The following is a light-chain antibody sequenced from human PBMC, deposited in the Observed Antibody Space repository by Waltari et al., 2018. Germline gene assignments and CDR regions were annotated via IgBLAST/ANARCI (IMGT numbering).Light chain of an antibody. CDR3: CSYGGRNTLL. CDR2: EVT. Sequence: QSALAQPASVSGSPGQSITISCTGTSTDVGASILISWYQQHPGRTPKLMIYEVTNRPSGVYDLYSGSKSDNAASLTISGLQSEDDGDYSCCSYGGRNTLLFGGATKLTVL. CDR1: STDVGASIL. J-gene: IGLJ3*02. V-gene: IGLV2-23*02.